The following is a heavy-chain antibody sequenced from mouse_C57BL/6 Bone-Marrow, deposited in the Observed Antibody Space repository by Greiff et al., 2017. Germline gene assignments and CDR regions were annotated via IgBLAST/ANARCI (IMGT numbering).Heavy chain of an antibody. CDR2: IYPRSGNT. V-gene: IGHV1-81*01. Sequence: QVQLQQPGAELVRPGSSVKLSCKASGYTFTSYWMDWVKQRPGQGLEWIGEIYPRSGNTYYNEKFKGKATLTADKSSSTAYMELRSLTSEDSAVYFCARYYGSSYENYWGQGTTLTVSS. J-gene: IGHJ2*01. CDR1: GYTFTSYW. CDR3: ARYYGSSYENY. D-gene: IGHD1-1*01.